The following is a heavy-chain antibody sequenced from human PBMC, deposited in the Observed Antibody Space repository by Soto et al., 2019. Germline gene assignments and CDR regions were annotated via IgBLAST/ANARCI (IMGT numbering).Heavy chain of an antibody. CDR2: IYYSGST. J-gene: IGHJ5*02. CDR3: ARGLAAIAASWFDP. D-gene: IGHD6-25*01. CDR1: GGSISSGGYY. Sequence: NPSETLSLTCTVSGGSISSGGYYWSWIRQHPGKGLEWIGYIYYSGSTYYNPSLKSRVTISVDTSKNQFSLKLSSVTAADTAVYYCARGLAAIAASWFDPWGQGTLVTVS. V-gene: IGHV4-31*03.